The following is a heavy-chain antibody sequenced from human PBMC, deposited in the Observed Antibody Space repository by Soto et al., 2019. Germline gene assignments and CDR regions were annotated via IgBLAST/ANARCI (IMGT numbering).Heavy chain of an antibody. Sequence: EVQVVESGGGLVQPGGSLRLSCAASGFTFSSYEMNWVRQAPGKGLEWVSYISSSGSTIHYADSAKGRFTISRDNAKNSLYLQLDSLRVEDTAVYYYARDMGYSGFDYWGQGTLVTVSS. V-gene: IGHV3-48*03. CDR2: ISSSGSTI. J-gene: IGHJ4*02. D-gene: IGHD4-4*01. CDR3: ARDMGYSGFDY. CDR1: GFTFSSYE.